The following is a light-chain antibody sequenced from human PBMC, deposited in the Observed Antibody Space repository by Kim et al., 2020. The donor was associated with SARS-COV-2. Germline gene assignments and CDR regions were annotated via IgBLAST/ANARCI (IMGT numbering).Light chain of an antibody. CDR1: SLRSNY. V-gene: IGLV3-19*01. J-gene: IGLJ1*01. CDR2: GKN. CDR3: TSRDSSGNHYV. Sequence: SSELTQDPAVSVALGQTVRITCPGDSLRSNYASWYQQKPGQAPVLVIYGKNNRPSVIPDRFSGSSSGNPASLTITGAQAEYEADYYCTSRDSSGNHYVFG.